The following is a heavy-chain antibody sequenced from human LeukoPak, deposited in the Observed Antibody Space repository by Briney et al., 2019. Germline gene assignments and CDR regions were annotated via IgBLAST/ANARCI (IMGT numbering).Heavy chain of an antibody. Sequence: GGPLRLSCAASGFTFITYAMSWVRQAPGKGLEWVSAISGTGDNTYYADSVKGRFTISRDNSRNTLYLQMNSLRAEDTAIYYCAKIPHPTYYFDYWGQGTLVTVSS. CDR2: ISGTGDNT. CDR3: AKIPHPTYYFDY. CDR1: GFTFITYA. V-gene: IGHV3-23*01. J-gene: IGHJ4*02.